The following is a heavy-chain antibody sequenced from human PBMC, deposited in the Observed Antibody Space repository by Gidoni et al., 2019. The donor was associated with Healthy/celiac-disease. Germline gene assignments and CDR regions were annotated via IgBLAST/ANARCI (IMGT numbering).Heavy chain of an antibody. J-gene: IGHJ4*02. V-gene: IGHV3-66*02. Sequence: PGKGLEWVSVIYSGGSTYYADSVKGRFTISRDNAKSPLYPQMSSLRAEDPAVYYCARGASSSWTGLYVGWGQGTLVTVSS. CDR2: IYSGGST. CDR3: ARGASSSWTGLYVG. D-gene: IGHD6-13*01.